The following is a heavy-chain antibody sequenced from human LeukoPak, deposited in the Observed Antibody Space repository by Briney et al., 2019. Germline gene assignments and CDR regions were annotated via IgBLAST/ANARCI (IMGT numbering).Heavy chain of an antibody. V-gene: IGHV1-18*01. CDR3: ARRRDYDSGGYYYFDP. CDR1: GYTFISYG. J-gene: IGHJ5*02. D-gene: IGHD3-22*01. Sequence: ASVKVSCKASGYTFISYGISWVRQAPGQGLEWMGWISAYNGNTNYAQKLQGRVTMTTDTSTSTAYMELRSLRSDDTAVYYCARRRDYDSGGYYYFDPWGQGTLVTVSS. CDR2: ISAYNGNT.